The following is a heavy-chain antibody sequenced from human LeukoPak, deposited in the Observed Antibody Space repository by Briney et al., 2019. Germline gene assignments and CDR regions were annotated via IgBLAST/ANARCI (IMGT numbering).Heavy chain of an antibody. CDR1: GGSISSYY. D-gene: IGHD6-19*01. CDR2: IYYSGGT. V-gene: IGHV4-59*12. CDR3: ARSGEQGLAFYWVFDN. Sequence: SETLSLTCTVSGGSISSYYWSWIRQPTGKGLEWIVYIYYSGGTNYNPSLKSRVTISVDTSKNQFSLKLSSVTAADMALYYCARSGEQGLAFYWVFDNWGPGTLVTVSS. J-gene: IGHJ4*02.